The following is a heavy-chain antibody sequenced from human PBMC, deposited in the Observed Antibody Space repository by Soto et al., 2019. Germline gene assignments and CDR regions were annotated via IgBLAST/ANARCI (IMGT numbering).Heavy chain of an antibody. J-gene: IGHJ3*02. CDR3: SHSQGSRWPEDAFDM. V-gene: IGHV2-5*02. D-gene: IGHD6-13*01. CDR1: GFSLSTNKVG. CDR2: IYWDDDK. Sequence: SGPTLVKPTETLTLTCTFSGFSLSTNKVGVGWIRQPPGKALEWLALIYWDDDKRYSPSLKSRLTITKDTSKNQVVLTMTNMDPVDTGTYYCSHSQGSRWPEDAFDMWGQGTMVTVSS.